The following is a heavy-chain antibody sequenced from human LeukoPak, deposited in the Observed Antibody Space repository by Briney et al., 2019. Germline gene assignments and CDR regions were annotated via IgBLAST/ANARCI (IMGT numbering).Heavy chain of an antibody. V-gene: IGHV3-23*01. CDR1: GFTFSSYA. Sequence: GGSLRLSCAASGFTFSSYAMSWVRQAPGKGLEWVSAISGSGGSTYYADSVKGRFTFSRDNSKNTLYLQMNSLRAEDTAVYYCAKSRAIVVVTEFDYWGQGTLVTVSS. CDR2: ISGSGGST. J-gene: IGHJ4*02. CDR3: AKSRAIVVVTEFDY. D-gene: IGHD2-21*02.